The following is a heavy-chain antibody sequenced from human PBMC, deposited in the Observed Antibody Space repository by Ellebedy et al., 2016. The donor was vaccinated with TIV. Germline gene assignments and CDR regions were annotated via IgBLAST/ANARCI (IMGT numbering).Heavy chain of an antibody. Sequence: GGSLRLXXAASGFTFSSYTMSWVRQAPGKGLEWVSAITGNGVNTNYADSVKGRFTISRDNSKNTLYLQMNSLRAEDTAVYYCARGRGWNYFDYWGQGTLVTVSS. V-gene: IGHV3-23*01. CDR3: ARGRGWNYFDY. J-gene: IGHJ4*02. CDR1: GFTFSSYT. CDR2: ITGNGVNT. D-gene: IGHD3-10*01.